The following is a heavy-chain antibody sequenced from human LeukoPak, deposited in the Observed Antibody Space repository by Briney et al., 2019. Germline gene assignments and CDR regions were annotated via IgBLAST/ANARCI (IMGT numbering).Heavy chain of an antibody. D-gene: IGHD5-12*01. Sequence: PSQTLSLTCTVSGGSISSGDYYWSWIRQPPGKGLEWIGYIYYSGSTYYNPSLKSRVTISVDTSKNQFSLKLSSVTAADTAVYYCARQEYSGYDSANWFDPWGQGILVTVSS. CDR1: GGSISSGDYY. J-gene: IGHJ5*02. CDR2: IYYSGST. V-gene: IGHV4-30-4*01. CDR3: ARQEYSGYDSANWFDP.